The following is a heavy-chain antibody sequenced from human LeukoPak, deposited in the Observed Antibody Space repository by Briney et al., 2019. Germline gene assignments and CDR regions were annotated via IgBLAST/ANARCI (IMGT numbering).Heavy chain of an antibody. CDR1: GGSISSNNW. CDR2: IYHDGST. J-gene: IGHJ4*02. Sequence: ASETLSLTCAVSGGSISSNNWWIWVRQSPEKGLEWIGEIYHDGSTNYNPSLKSRVTISMDKSKNQLSLKLNFVTAADTAVYYCARDRGGYTYSHDYWGQGTLVTVSS. D-gene: IGHD5-18*01. V-gene: IGHV4-4*02. CDR3: ARDRGGYTYSHDY.